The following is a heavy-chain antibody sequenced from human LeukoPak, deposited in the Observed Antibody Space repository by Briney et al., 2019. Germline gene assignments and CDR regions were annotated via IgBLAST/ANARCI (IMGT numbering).Heavy chain of an antibody. Sequence: SETLSLTCTVSGYSISSGYYWGWIRQPPGKGLEGIGSIYHSGSTYYNPSLKSRVTISVDTSKNQFSLKLSSVTAADTAVYYCARNNLGYNYFDYWGQGTLVTVSS. CDR3: ARNNLGYNYFDY. V-gene: IGHV4-38-2*02. CDR2: IYHSGST. D-gene: IGHD5-24*01. CDR1: GYSISSGYY. J-gene: IGHJ4*02.